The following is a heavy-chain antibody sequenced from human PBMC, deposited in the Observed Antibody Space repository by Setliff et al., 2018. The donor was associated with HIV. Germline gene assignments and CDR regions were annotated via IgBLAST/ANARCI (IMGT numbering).Heavy chain of an antibody. J-gene: IGHJ4*02. CDR1: GGSFSGYY. CDR2: ISRDSYTT. Sequence: LSLTCAVYGGSFSGYYWSWIRQPPGKGLEWISYISRDSYTTYTDSVKGRFTVSRDNTKRSLYLQMNSLRAEDTAVYYCATDPHRRDGYNFDSWGQGTLVTVSS. D-gene: IGHD2-21*02. CDR3: ATDPHRRDGYNFDS. V-gene: IGHV3-11*05.